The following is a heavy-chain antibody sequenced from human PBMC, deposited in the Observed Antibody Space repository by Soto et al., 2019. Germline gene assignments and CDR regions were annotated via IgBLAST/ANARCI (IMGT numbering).Heavy chain of an antibody. CDR3: ASSQRIDFWSGYLFDY. J-gene: IGHJ4*02. V-gene: IGHV4-31*03. Sequence: ASETLSLTCTVSGGSISSGGYYWSWIRQHPGKGLEWIGYIYYSGSTYYNPSLKSRVNISVDTSKNQFSLKLSSVNAADTALYYCASSQRIDFWSGYLFDYWGQGTLVTVSS. CDR2: IYYSGST. D-gene: IGHD3-3*01. CDR1: GGSISSGGYY.